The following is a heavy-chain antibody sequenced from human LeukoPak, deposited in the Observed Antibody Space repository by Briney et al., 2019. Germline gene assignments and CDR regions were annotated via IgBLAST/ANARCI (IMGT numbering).Heavy chain of an antibody. J-gene: IGHJ4*02. CDR3: AKDRGYTGYDSGGIDF. Sequence: GGSLRLSCAASGFTFSSYAMSRVRQAPGKGLEWVSAISGSGGSTYYADSVKGRFTISRDNSKNTLYLQMASLRAEDTAVYYCAKDRGYTGYDSGGIDFWGQGTLVTVSS. CDR1: GFTFSSYA. V-gene: IGHV3-23*01. D-gene: IGHD5-12*01. CDR2: ISGSGGST.